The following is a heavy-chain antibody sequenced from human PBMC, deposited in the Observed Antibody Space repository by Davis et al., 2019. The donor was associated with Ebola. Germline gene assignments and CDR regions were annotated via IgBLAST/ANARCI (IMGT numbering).Heavy chain of an antibody. CDR3: ARASDGGSGHFTFDY. Sequence: PGGSLRLSCAASGFSFSDHYMDWVRQAPGKGLEWVGRIRNKAKRYTTEYAASVKGRFTVSRDDSKNSLYLQMNGLKTEDTAVYYCARASDGGSGHFTFDYWGQGALVTVSS. D-gene: IGHD2/OR15-2a*01. J-gene: IGHJ4*02. CDR2: IRNKAKRYTT. CDR1: GFSFSDHY. V-gene: IGHV3-72*01.